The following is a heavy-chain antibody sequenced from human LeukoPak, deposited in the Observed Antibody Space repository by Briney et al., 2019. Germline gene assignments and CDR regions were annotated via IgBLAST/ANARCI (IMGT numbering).Heavy chain of an antibody. D-gene: IGHD3-16*01. V-gene: IGHV4-61*02. CDR1: GGSISSGSYY. J-gene: IGHJ6*03. CDR2: MYTSGST. Sequence: PSETLSLTCTVSGGSISSGSYYWRWIRQPAGKGLEWIGRMYTSGSTNYNPSLKSRVTISVDTSKNQFSLNLSSVTAADTAVYYCARGASSSSAIGYYYYYMDVWGKGTTVTVSS. CDR3: ARGASSSSAIGYYYYYMDV.